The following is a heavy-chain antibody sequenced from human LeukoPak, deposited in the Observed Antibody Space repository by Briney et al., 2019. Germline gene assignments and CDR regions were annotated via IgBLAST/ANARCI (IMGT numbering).Heavy chain of an antibody. J-gene: IGHJ3*01. CDR2: IKSDGSTT. V-gene: IGHV3-74*01. CDR1: GFTFSNYW. CDR3: ARDTHYYGSGSPAFDL. D-gene: IGHD3-10*01. Sequence: GGSLRLSCAASGFTFSNYWMHWVRQAPGKGLVWVSRIKSDGSTTSYADSVKGRFTISRDNAKNSLYLQLNSLRAEDTALYYCARDTHYYGSGSPAFDLWGRGTMVTVPS.